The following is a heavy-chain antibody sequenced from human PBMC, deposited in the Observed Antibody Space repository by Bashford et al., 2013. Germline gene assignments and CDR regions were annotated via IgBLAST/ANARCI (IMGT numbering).Heavy chain of an antibody. D-gene: IGHD3-22*01. J-gene: IGHJ4*02. V-gene: IGHV3-7*01. CDR3: ASYNYG. CDR2: IKQDGSET. Sequence: IIKQDGSETYYVDSVKGRFTISRDNTKNSLYLQMNSLRAEDTAVYYCASYNYGGGRGTPVTVSS.